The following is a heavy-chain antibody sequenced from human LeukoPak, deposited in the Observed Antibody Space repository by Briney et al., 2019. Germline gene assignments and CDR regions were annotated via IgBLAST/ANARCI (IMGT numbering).Heavy chain of an antibody. CDR2: IYYSGST. J-gene: IGHJ4*02. CDR1: GGSISSYY. D-gene: IGHD3-9*01. Sequence: SETLSLTCTVSGGSISSYYWSWIRQPPGKGLEWIGYIYYSGSTNYNPSLKSRVTISVDTSKNQFSLKLRSVTAADTAVYYCARVTGYMIEDYFDYWGQGILVTVSS. V-gene: IGHV4-59*01. CDR3: ARVTGYMIEDYFDY.